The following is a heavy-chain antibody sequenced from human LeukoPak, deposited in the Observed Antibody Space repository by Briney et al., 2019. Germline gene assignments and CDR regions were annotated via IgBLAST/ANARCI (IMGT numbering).Heavy chain of an antibody. CDR1: GGSISSYY. CDR2: IYTSGST. Sequence: PSETLSLTCTVSGGSISSYYWSWIRQPPGKGLEWIGYIYTSGSTNYNPSLKSRVTISVDTSKNQFSLKLSSVTAADTAVYYCARLYYDSSGYYYGYRWFDPWGQGTLVTVSS. V-gene: IGHV4-4*09. D-gene: IGHD3-22*01. J-gene: IGHJ5*02. CDR3: ARLYYDSSGYYYGYRWFDP.